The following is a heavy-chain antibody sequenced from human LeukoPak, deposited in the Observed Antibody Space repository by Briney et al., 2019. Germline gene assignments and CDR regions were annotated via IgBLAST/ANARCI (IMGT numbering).Heavy chain of an antibody. CDR1: GFTFSSYS. Sequence: PGGSLRLSCAASGFTFSSYSMNWVRQAPGMGLEWVSFISTTSNYIYYADSVKGRFTISRDNSKNTLYLQMNSLRAEDTAVYYCAREGSSSYFDYWGQGTLVTVSS. D-gene: IGHD6-6*01. V-gene: IGHV3-21*01. CDR2: ISTTSNYI. J-gene: IGHJ4*02. CDR3: AREGSSSYFDY.